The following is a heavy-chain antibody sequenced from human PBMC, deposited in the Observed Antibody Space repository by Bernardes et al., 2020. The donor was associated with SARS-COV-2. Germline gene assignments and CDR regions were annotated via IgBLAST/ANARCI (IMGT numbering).Heavy chain of an antibody. D-gene: IGHD3-9*01. CDR1: GDSINSYSYS. J-gene: IGHJ4*02. CDR2: LYYSGNT. Sequence: SETLTLTCSVSGDSINSYSYSWGWIRQAKGKGLEWIGSLYYSGNTYYTPSLRSRVTMSADTYNTQFSLRLTSVTAADTAVYFCAKVKVLRHLDWYLSWLGYYCVSCGQATLITVSS. V-gene: IGHV4-39*01. CDR3: AKVKVLRHLDWYLSWLGYYCVS.